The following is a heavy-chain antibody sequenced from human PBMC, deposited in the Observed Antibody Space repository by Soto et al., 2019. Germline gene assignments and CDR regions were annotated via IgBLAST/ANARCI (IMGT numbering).Heavy chain of an antibody. V-gene: IGHV1-3*01. D-gene: IGHD6-19*01. Sequence: QVQLVQSGAEVKKPGASVKVSCKASGYTFTSYAMHWVRQAPGQRLEWMGWINAGNGNTKYSQKFQGRVTITRDTSASTAYMVLSCLRSEDTAVYYCARDLGGWPDYWGQGTLVTVSS. CDR3: ARDLGGWPDY. J-gene: IGHJ4*02. CDR2: INAGNGNT. CDR1: GYTFTSYA.